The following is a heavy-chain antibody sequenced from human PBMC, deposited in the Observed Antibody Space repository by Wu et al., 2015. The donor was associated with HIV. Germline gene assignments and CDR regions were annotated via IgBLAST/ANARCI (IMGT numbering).Heavy chain of an antibody. CDR2: SDPEDGET. CDR3: ATLIRYNLNDKADAFDF. V-gene: IGHV1-24*01. Sequence: QVQLVQFGAEVKKPGSSVKVTCKASGDSFSSYAISWVRQAPGQGLEWMGGSDPEDGETVYAQKFQGRVTLTEDTSTDTAYMELTRLRSEDTAVYYCATLIRYNLNDKADAFDFWGHGTMVTVSS. J-gene: IGHJ3*01. D-gene: IGHD1-1*01. CDR1: GDSFSSYA.